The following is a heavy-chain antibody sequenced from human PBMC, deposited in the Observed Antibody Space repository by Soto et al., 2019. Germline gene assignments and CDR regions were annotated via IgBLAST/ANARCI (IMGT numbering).Heavy chain of an antibody. D-gene: IGHD6-25*01. CDR3: ARESGGYDSSTRYGLDV. V-gene: IGHV4-31*03. CDR2: IYYSGST. J-gene: IGHJ6*02. CDR1: GSSISSVGHY. Sequence: SETLSLTCSVSGSSISSVGHYWTWIRRQPGKGLEWIGYIYYSGSTAYNPSLKSRVTISVDRSKNQFSLNLSSVTAADTAIYYCARESGGYDSSTRYGLDVWGQGTTVTVSS.